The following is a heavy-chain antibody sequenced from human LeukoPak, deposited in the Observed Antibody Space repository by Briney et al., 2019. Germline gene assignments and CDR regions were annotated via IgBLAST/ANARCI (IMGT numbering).Heavy chain of an antibody. CDR2: ISYDGSNK. CDR1: GFTFSGYG. CDR3: AKDLLLDY. Sequence: GGSLRLSCAASGFTFSGYGMHWVRQAPGKGLEWVAVISYDGSNKYYADSVKGRFTISRDNSKNTLHLQMNSLRAEDTAVYYCAKDLLLDYWGQGTLVTVSS. V-gene: IGHV3-30*18. J-gene: IGHJ4*02.